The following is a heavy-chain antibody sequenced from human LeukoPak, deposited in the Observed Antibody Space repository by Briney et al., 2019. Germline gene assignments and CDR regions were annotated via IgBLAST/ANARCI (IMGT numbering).Heavy chain of an antibody. Sequence: SETLSLTCSVSGVSIRDTFYYWGWIRQPPGKELEWIGSIYRTGRTNYSPSLKSRVTLSVDTSKNQFSLKLTSVTAADTALHHCARDPGFYYHSRETHYDYWGQGTLVTVSS. D-gene: IGHD3-22*01. CDR3: ARDPGFYYHSRETHYDY. V-gene: IGHV4-39*07. J-gene: IGHJ4*02. CDR2: IYRTGRT. CDR1: GVSIRDTFYY.